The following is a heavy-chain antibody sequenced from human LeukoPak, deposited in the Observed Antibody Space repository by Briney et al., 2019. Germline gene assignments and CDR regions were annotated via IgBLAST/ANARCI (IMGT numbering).Heavy chain of an antibody. V-gene: IGHV3-23*01. D-gene: IGHD6-6*01. Sequence: GGSLRLSSAASGFTFSSYAMSRVRQAPGKGLEWVSAISDGAESTYYTDSVRGRLTISRDNFMNTLYLQMNSLRADDTAVYYCGKRVSYRNSAAYFDCWGQGTLVTVSS. CDR2: ISDGAEST. J-gene: IGHJ4*02. CDR3: GKRVSYRNSAAYFDC. CDR1: GFTFSSYA.